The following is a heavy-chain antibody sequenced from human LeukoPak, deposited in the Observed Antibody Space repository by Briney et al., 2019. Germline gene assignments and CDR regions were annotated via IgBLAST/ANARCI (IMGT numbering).Heavy chain of an antibody. J-gene: IGHJ4*02. Sequence: GGSLRLSCAASGFTFTDYLMTWVRQAPGKGLEWVSSISGLTTYIYYADSLKGRFTISRDNAKNSLFLQMNSLRAEDTAVYYCARGRTSGGMTTEIDYWGQGTLVTVSS. V-gene: IGHV3-21*01. CDR1: GFTFTDYL. CDR2: ISGLTTYI. CDR3: ARGRTSGGMTTEIDY. D-gene: IGHD4-11*01.